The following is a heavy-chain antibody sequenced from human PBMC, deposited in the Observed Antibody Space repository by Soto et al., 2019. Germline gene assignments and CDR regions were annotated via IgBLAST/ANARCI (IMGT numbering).Heavy chain of an antibody. V-gene: IGHV4-59*01. CDR3: ARQQLLPFYYALDI. CDR2: IYYRGST. D-gene: IGHD6-13*01. Sequence: SETLSLTCTVSGGSISGYYWSWIRQSPGKGLEYIGYIYYRGSTNYNPSLKSRVTMSVDTSRNQFSLKVNSVTAADTAVYYCARQQLLPFYYALDIWGQGTTVTVSS. CDR1: GGSISGYY. J-gene: IGHJ6*02.